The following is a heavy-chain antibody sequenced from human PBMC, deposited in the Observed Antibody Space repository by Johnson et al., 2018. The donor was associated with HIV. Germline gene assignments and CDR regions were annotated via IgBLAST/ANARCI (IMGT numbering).Heavy chain of an antibody. V-gene: IGHV3-23*04. CDR3: ARDASLRFLEWFDAFDI. CDR2: ISGSGGST. D-gene: IGHD3-3*01. Sequence: VQLVESGGGLVQPGGSLRLSCAASGFAFSSYAMTWVRQAPGKGLEWGSAISGSGGSTYYADSVKGHFTISRDNSKNTLYLQMNSLRAEDTAVYYCARDASLRFLEWFDAFDIWGQGTMVTVSS. CDR1: GFAFSSYA. J-gene: IGHJ3*02.